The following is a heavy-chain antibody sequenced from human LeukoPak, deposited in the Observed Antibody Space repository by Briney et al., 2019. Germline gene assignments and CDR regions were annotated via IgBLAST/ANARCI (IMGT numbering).Heavy chain of an antibody. CDR3: ARGRSGWYPHYFDY. J-gene: IGHJ4*02. V-gene: IGHV4-30-2*01. Sequence: SQTLSLTCTVSGGSISSGGYYWSWIRQPPGKGLEWIGYIYHSGSTYYNPSLKSRVTISVDTSKNQFSLKLSSVTAADTAVYYCARGRSGWYPHYFDYWGQGTLVTVSS. D-gene: IGHD6-19*01. CDR2: IYHSGST. CDR1: GGSISSGGYY.